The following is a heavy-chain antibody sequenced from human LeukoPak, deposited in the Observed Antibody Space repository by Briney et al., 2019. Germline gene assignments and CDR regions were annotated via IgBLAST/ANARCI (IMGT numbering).Heavy chain of an antibody. CDR3: ARGGYGSSTYYNNFDF. Sequence: GGSLRLSCAASGFTFSSAYMTWVRQASGKGLEWVSVIYIGGSTYYADSVKGRFTISRDNSRNTLYLQMNSLRTEDTAVYYCARGGYGSSTYYNNFDFWGQGTLVTVSS. CDR1: GFTFSSAY. V-gene: IGHV3-53*01. CDR2: IYIGGST. D-gene: IGHD3-10*01. J-gene: IGHJ4*02.